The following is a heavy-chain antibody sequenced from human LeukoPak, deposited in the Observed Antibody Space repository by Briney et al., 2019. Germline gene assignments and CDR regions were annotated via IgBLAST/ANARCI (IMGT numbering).Heavy chain of an antibody. Sequence: ASVKVSCKASGGSFSSYAISWVRQAPGQGLEWMGGIIPIFGTANYAQKFQGRVTITADESTSTAYMELSSLRSEDTAVYYCARDRFSGYYYGMDVWGQGTTVTVSS. CDR2: IIPIFGTA. CDR1: GGSFSSYA. CDR3: ARDRFSGYYYGMDV. V-gene: IGHV1-69*13. J-gene: IGHJ6*02. D-gene: IGHD6-19*01.